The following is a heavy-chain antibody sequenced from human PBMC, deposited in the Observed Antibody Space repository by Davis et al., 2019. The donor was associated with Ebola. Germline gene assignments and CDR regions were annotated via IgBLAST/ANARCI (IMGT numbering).Heavy chain of an antibody. CDR3: ARDPDTSGYYSWFDP. D-gene: IGHD6-19*01. CDR2: IWYDGTNE. J-gene: IGHJ5*02. V-gene: IGHV3-33*01. Sequence: GGSLRLSCATSGFSFSNYGMHWVRQAPGKGLEWVAMIWYDGTNEFYADSVKGRFTVSRDKSKNTVYLQMNSLRVEDTAVYYCARDPDTSGYYSWFDPWGQGTLVTVSS. CDR1: GFSFSNYG.